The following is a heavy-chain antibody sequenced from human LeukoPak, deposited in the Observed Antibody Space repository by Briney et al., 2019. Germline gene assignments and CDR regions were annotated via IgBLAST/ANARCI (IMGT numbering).Heavy chain of an antibody. D-gene: IGHD3-10*01. V-gene: IGHV4-34*01. CDR1: GGSFSGYY. CDR3: ARDSYGSGNYYNRKPAGYMDV. CDR2: INHSGST. Sequence: SETLSLTCAVYGGSFSGYYWSWIRQPPGKGLEWIGEINHSGSTNYNPSLKSRVTISVDTSKNQFSLKLSSVTAADTAVYYCARDSYGSGNYYNRKPAGYMDVWGKGTTVTISS. J-gene: IGHJ6*03.